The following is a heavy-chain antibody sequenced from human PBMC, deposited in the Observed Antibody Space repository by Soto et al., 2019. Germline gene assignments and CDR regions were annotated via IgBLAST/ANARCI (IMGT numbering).Heavy chain of an antibody. CDR1: GGSISSYY. CDR3: ATHSSGWYEFDY. Sequence: SETLSLTCTVSGGSISSYYWSWIRQPPGKGLEWIGYIYYSGSTNYNPSLKSRVTISVDTSKNQFSLKLSSVTAAGTAVYYCATHSSGWYEFDYWGQGTLVTVSS. D-gene: IGHD6-19*01. V-gene: IGHV4-59*08. J-gene: IGHJ4*02. CDR2: IYYSGST.